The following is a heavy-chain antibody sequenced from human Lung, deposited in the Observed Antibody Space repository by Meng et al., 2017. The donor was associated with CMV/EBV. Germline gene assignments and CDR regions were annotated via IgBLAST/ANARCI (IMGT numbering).Heavy chain of an antibody. CDR3: AKDTGGYSYGYNAFDI. D-gene: IGHD5-18*01. CDR2: ISWNSGSI. Sequence: SLKISCAASGFTFDDYAMHWVRQAPGKGLEWVSCISWNSGSIGYADSVKGRFTISRDNAKNSLYLQMNSLRAEDTALYYCAKDTGGYSYGYNAFDIWGQGTXVTVSS. V-gene: IGHV3-9*01. J-gene: IGHJ3*02. CDR1: GFTFDDYA.